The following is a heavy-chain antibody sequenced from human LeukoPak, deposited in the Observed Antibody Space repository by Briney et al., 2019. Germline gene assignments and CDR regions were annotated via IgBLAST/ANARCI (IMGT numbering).Heavy chain of an antibody. J-gene: IGHJ3*02. Sequence: ASVKVSCKVSGYTLTELSMHWVRQAPGKGLEWMGGFDPEDGETIYAQKFQGRVTMTEDTSTDTAYMELSSLRSEDTAVYYCATSLVIGIAARIVGHAFDIWGQGTMVTVSS. CDR3: ATSLVIGIAARIVGHAFDI. D-gene: IGHD6-6*01. V-gene: IGHV1-24*01. CDR2: FDPEDGET. CDR1: GYTLTELS.